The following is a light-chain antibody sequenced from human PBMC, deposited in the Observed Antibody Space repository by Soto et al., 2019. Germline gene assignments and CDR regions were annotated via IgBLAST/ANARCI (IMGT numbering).Light chain of an antibody. Sequence: DIQMTQSPSTLSASVGDRVTITCRASQTVTNRLAWYQQRPGTAPKLLIFDASNLKSGVPSRFSASGSGTEFILAISSLQPDDFGTYYCQQYNSYPWTFGQGTKVDIK. CDR2: DAS. V-gene: IGKV1-5*03. CDR3: QQYNSYPWT. CDR1: QTVTNR. J-gene: IGKJ1*01.